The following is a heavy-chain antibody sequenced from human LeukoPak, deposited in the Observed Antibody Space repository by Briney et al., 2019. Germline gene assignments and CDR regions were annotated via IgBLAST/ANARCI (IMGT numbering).Heavy chain of an antibody. CDR1: GFIVSSKY. Sequence: GGSLRLSCAASGFIVSSKYMSWVRQAPGKGLEWVSVLYSGGSTYYADSVKGRFTISRDNSKNTLYLQMNSLRAEDTAVYYCARERDTSGYYLRYWGQGTLVTVSS. D-gene: IGHD3-22*01. J-gene: IGHJ4*02. CDR3: ARERDTSGYYLRY. CDR2: LYSGGST. V-gene: IGHV3-53*01.